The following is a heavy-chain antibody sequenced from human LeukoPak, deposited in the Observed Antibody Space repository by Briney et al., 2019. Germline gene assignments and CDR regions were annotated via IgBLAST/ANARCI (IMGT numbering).Heavy chain of an antibody. Sequence: GGSLRLACATSGFNFDRYTIHWVRQAPGKGLEWVSLAGWAGGTTFYSDSVRGRFTISRDSGRKSVYLQMNSLTTDDTAFYFCAKELDTMFFDYWGQGALVTVSS. CDR2: AGWAGGTT. D-gene: IGHD3-10*02. J-gene: IGHJ4*02. CDR1: GFNFDRYT. CDR3: AKELDTMFFDY. V-gene: IGHV3-43*01.